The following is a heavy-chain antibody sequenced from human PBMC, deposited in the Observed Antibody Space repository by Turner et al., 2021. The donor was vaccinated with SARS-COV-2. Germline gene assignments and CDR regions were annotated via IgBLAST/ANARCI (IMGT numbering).Heavy chain of an antibody. V-gene: IGHV4-39*01. Sequence: LQLQESGPGLVKPSATLSLTCTVSGGSITTSSYYWGWTRQPPGKGLEWIGSIHYSGSTYYNASLESRVTIAVDTSKNQFSLKLTSVTAADTAVYYCARVRTVTCITTTCLPSDAFDLWGQGTMVPVSS. CDR3: ARVRTVTCITTTCLPSDAFDL. CDR2: IHYSGST. J-gene: IGHJ3*01. CDR1: GGSITTSSYY. D-gene: IGHD3-10*01.